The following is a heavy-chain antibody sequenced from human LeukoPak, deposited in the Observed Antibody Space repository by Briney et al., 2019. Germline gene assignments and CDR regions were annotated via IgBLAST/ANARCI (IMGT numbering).Heavy chain of an antibody. CDR3: ANHRIPYDY. V-gene: IGHV3-23*01. CDR2: ISVSGDST. Sequence: GGSLRLSCVASGFTFSSYAMSWVRQAPGKGLEWVSTISVSGDSTYYADSVKGRFTISRDNSKNTLYLRMNSLRAEDTAVYYCANHRIPYDYWGQGTLVTVSS. CDR1: GFTFSSYA. J-gene: IGHJ4*02.